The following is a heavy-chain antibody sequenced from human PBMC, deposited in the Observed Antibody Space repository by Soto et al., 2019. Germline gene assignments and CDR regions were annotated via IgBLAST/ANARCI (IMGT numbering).Heavy chain of an antibody. J-gene: IGHJ4*02. CDR3: AKGRYRIGWYDPYFDY. CDR2: TSGGAGST. CDR1: GFTFNSSA. Sequence: EVQLLEAGGGLVQPGGSLRLSCAASGFTFNSSAMSWVRQAPGKGLEWVSTTSGGAGSTYYADSVKGRFTLSRDNSKNTLYLQMNSLRADDTAVYYCAKGRYRIGWYDPYFDYWGQGTLVTVSS. V-gene: IGHV3-23*01. D-gene: IGHD6-19*01.